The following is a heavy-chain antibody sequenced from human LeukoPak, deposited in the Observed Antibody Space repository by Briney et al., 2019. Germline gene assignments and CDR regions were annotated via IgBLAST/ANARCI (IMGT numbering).Heavy chain of an antibody. CDR2: IYYSGSP. V-gene: IGHV4-39*01. D-gene: IGHD6-19*01. CDR3: ARLEDSGWYSVGPGGPQGHDAFDI. J-gene: IGHJ3*02. CDR1: GVSISSSSYY. Sequence: SETLSLTCTVSGVSISSSSYYWGWLRQPPGKGLEWIGSIYYSGSPYYNPSLKSRVTVSVDTSKNQFSLKLSSVTAADTAVYYCARLEDSGWYSVGPGGPQGHDAFDIWGQGTMVTVSS.